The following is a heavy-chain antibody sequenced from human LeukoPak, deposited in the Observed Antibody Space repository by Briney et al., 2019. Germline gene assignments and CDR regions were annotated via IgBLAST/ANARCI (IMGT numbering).Heavy chain of an antibody. CDR2: IYSGGST. J-gene: IGHJ4*02. V-gene: IGHV3-53*01. D-gene: IGHD6-6*01. Sequence: GRSLRLSCAASGFTFSSYGMHWVRQAPGKGLEWVSVIYSGGSTYYADSVKGRFTISRDNSKNTLYLQMNSLRAEATAVEYCARVVSDSSSSLLGGDYWGQGTLVSVSS. CDR3: ARVVSDSSSSLLGGDY. CDR1: GFTFSSYG.